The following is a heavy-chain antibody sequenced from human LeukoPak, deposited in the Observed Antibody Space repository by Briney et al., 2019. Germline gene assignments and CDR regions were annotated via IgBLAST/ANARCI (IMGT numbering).Heavy chain of an antibody. V-gene: IGHV3-30*19. Sequence: GGSLRLSCAASGFSFSNYGIHWVRQAPGKGLEWVALISYDGSNKYYADSVKGRFTISRDNFKNTLYLQINSVRAEDTAVYYCARATYYDYWSGYYGAFDYWGQGTLVTVSS. CDR3: ARATYYDYWSGYYGAFDY. D-gene: IGHD3-3*01. CDR2: ISYDGSNK. CDR1: GFSFSNYG. J-gene: IGHJ4*02.